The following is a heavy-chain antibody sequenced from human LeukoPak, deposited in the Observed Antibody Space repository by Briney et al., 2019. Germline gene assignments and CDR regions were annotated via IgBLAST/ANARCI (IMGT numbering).Heavy chain of an antibody. CDR1: GGSISSFY. J-gene: IGHJ6*03. D-gene: IGHD2-21*02. Sequence: SETLSLTCIVSGGSISSFYWSWIRQPAGKGLEWIGCIDTSGSTNYSPSLKSRVTMSVDPSKNQFSLKLSSVTVADTAVYYCARLAVTGAGELTYYYDYMDVWGKGSTVTVSS. V-gene: IGHV4-4*07. CDR3: ARLAVTGAGELTYYYDYMDV. CDR2: IDTSGST.